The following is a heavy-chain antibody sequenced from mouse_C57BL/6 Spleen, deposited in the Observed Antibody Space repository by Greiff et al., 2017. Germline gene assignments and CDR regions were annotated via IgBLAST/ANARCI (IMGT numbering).Heavy chain of an antibody. D-gene: IGHD1-1*01. CDR3: ARGTVVANYAMDY. CDR2: IHPNSGST. J-gene: IGHJ4*01. V-gene: IGHV1-64*01. CDR1: GYTFTSYW. Sequence: QVQLQQPGAELVKPGASVKLSCKASGYTFTSYWMHWVKQRPGQGLEWIGMIHPNSGSTNYNEKIKSKATLTVDKSSSTAYMQLSSLTSEDSAVCYCARGTVVANYAMDYWGQGTSVTVSS.